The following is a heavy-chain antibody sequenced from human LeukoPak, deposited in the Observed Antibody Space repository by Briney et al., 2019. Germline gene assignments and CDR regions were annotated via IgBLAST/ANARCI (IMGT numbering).Heavy chain of an antibody. CDR1: GFTFSSYS. J-gene: IGHJ4*02. CDR2: ISSSSSYI. D-gene: IGHD3-10*01. V-gene: IGHV3-21*01. Sequence: GGSLRLSCAASGFTFSSYSMNWVRQAPGKGLEWVSSISSSSSYIYYADSVKGRFTISRDNAKDSLYLQMNSLRAEDTAVYYCARDLVVVRGEGRLYWGQGTLVTVSS. CDR3: ARDLVVVRGEGRLY.